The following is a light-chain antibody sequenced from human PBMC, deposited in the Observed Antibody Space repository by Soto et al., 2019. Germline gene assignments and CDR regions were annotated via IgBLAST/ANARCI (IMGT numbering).Light chain of an antibody. CDR2: DAS. V-gene: IGKV1-33*01. CDR1: QDISNY. J-gene: IGKJ2*01. Sequence: DIQMTQSPSSLSASVGDRVTITCQASQDISNYLNWYQQKPGKAPKLLIYDASNLETGVPSRFSGSGSGTDFTFTISSLQPEDIVTYYCQQYDNLPPGPYTFGQGTKLEIK. CDR3: QQYDNLPPGPYT.